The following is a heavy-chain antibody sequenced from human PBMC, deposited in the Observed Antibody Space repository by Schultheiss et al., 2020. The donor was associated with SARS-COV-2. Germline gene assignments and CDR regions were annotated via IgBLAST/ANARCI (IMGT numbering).Heavy chain of an antibody. Sequence: SETLSLTCTVSGGSISSGGYYWSWIRQHPGKGLEWIGYIYYSGSTNYNPSLKSRVTISVDTSKNQFSLKLSSVTAADTAVYYCARLSSGNYWYFDLWGRGTLVTVSS. J-gene: IGHJ2*01. D-gene: IGHD3-10*01. CDR1: GGSISSGGYY. CDR2: IYYSGST. CDR3: ARLSSGNYWYFDL. V-gene: IGHV4-31*03.